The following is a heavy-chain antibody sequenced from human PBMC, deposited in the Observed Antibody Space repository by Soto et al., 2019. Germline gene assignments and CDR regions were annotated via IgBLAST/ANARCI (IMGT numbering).Heavy chain of an antibody. D-gene: IGHD2-2*01. J-gene: IGHJ6*02. CDR3: ATRAYCSSTSCSRYPYYYYGMDV. CDR2: ISGSGGST. V-gene: IGHV3-23*01. CDR1: GFTFSSYA. Sequence: SLRLSCAASGFTFSSYAMSWVRQAPGKGLEWVSAISGSGGSTYYADSVKGRFTISRDNSKNTLYLQMNSLRAEDTAVYYCATRAYCSSTSCSRYPYYYYGMDVWGQGTTVTVSS.